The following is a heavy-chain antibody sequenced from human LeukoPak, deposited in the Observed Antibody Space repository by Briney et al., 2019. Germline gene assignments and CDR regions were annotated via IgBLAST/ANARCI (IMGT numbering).Heavy chain of an antibody. V-gene: IGHV3-23*01. J-gene: IGHJ4*02. Sequence: PGGSLRLSCAASGLTFSSYAMSWVRQAPGKGLEWVSAISGSGGSTYYADSVKGRFTISRDNSKNTLYLQMNSLRAEDTAVYYCAKAGHCSSTTCYFAAFRYWGQGTLVTVSS. CDR1: GLTFSSYA. CDR3: AKAGHCSSTTCYFAAFRY. CDR2: ISGSGGST. D-gene: IGHD2-2*01.